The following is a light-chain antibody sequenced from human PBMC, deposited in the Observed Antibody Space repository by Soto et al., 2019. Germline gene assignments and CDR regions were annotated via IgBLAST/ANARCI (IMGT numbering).Light chain of an antibody. CDR1: QSVSSY. CDR2: DAS. Sequence: EIVLTQSPATLSLSPGERATLSCRASQSVSSYLAWYQQKPGQAPRLLIYDASNRATGIPARFSGSGSGTAFTLTISSLEPEDFAVYYCQQRGTFGQGTKLEIK. CDR3: QQRGT. J-gene: IGKJ2*01. V-gene: IGKV3-11*01.